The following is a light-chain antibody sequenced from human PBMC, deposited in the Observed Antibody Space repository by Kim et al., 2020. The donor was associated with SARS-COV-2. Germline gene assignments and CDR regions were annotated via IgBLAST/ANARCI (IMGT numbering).Light chain of an antibody. CDR3: ATWDANMNAGV. Sequence: GHRVTISCSGDNSHFGKNYVTWYQHVPGTAPKLLIYDNSRRPSGNPDRFSGSKAGMSATLDIAELQTGDEADYYCATWDANMNAGVFGGGTQLTVL. CDR2: DNS. J-gene: IGLJ3*02. V-gene: IGLV1-51*01. CDR1: NSHFGKNY.